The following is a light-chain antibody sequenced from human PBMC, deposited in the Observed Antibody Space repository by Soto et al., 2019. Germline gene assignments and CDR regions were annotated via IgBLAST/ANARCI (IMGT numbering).Light chain of an antibody. Sequence: MVMTQSPGTLSLSPGEIATLSCRASQSVSTNLAWYQQIPVQAPRLLIYGASTRDTGIPARFSGSGSGTDFTLAISSLQFEDFEVYYCQQYNDWPHTFGLGTKVEIK. CDR2: GAS. CDR1: QSVSTN. CDR3: QQYNDWPHT. J-gene: IGKJ1*01. V-gene: IGKV3-15*01.